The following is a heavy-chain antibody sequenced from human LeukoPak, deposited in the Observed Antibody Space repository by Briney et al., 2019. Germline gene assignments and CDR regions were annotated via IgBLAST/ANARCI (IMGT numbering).Heavy chain of an antibody. CDR3: AKESPHFDY. V-gene: IGHV3-23*01. Sequence: GGSLRLSCAASGFTFSNYAMSWVRQAPGKRLEWVSTISGSGVTTYYVDSVKGRFTISRDNSKNTLYLQMNSLRAEDTAIFYCAKESPHFDYWGQGTLVTVSS. CDR1: GFTFSNYA. J-gene: IGHJ4*02. CDR2: ISGSGVTT.